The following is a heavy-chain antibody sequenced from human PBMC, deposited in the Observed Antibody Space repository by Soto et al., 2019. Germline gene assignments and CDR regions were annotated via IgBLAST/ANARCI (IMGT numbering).Heavy chain of an antibody. Sequence: QVQLVQSGPEVKKPGSSVKVSCRASGGTFGSYAISWVRQAPGQGHEWMGRIIPIFGTTNYAQRFQGRVTITADKSTNTDYMDRSSLRSEDTTVYYCAGGCPYGGYSGNDYYGMDVWGQWTTVTVSS. D-gene: IGHD5-12*01. CDR2: IIPIFGTT. V-gene: IGHV1-69*06. CDR1: GGTFGSYA. J-gene: IGHJ6*02. CDR3: AGGCPYGGYSGNDYYGMDV.